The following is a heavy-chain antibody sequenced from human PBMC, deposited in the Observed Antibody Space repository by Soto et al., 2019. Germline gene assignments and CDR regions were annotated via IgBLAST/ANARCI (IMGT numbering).Heavy chain of an antibody. CDR3: ARGGGSYYIVY. CDR2: IYHSGTT. V-gene: IGHV4-61*01. CDR1: GGSVSSGSYS. J-gene: IGHJ4*02. D-gene: IGHD1-26*01. Sequence: QLQLQESGPGLVKPSETLSLTCTVSGGSVSSGSYSWSWMRQPPGKRLEWIGYIYHSGTTNYNPSLESRVTISLDTSKNQFSLKLSSVTAADTAVYYCARGGGSYYIVYSGQGTLVTVSS.